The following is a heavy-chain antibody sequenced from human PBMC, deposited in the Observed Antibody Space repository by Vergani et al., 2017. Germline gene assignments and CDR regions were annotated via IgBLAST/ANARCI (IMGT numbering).Heavy chain of an antibody. CDR2: ISYDGSNK. CDR3: AREGGIAVADSFDY. V-gene: IGHV3-30-3*01. CDR1: GFTFSSYA. Sequence: QVQLMESGGGVVQPGRSLRLSCAASGFTFSSYAMHWVRQAPGKGLEWVAVISYDGSNKYYADSVKGRFTISRDNSKNTLYLQMNSLRAEDTAVYYCAREGGIAVADSFDYWGQGTLVTVSS. D-gene: IGHD6-19*01. J-gene: IGHJ4*02.